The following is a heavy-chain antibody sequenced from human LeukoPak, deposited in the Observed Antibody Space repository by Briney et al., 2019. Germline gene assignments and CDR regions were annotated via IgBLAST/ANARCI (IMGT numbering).Heavy chain of an antibody. CDR2: INTNTGNP. J-gene: IGHJ4*02. CDR3: ARVPPLYYYDSSGPPDY. D-gene: IGHD3-22*01. V-gene: IGHV7-4-1*02. CDR1: GYTFTSYA. Sequence: ASVKVSCKASGYTFTSYAMGWVRQAPGHGLEWMGWINTNTGNPTYAQGFTGRFVFSLDTSVSTAYLQISSLKPEDTAVYYCARVPPLYYYDSSGPPDYWGQGTLVTVSS.